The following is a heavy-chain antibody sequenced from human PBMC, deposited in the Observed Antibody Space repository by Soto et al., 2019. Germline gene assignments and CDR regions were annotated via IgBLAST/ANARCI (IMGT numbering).Heavy chain of an antibody. Sequence: ASVKVSCKASGYTSTSYYMHWVRQAPGQGLEWMGIINPSGGSTSYAQKFQGRVTMTRDTSTSTVYMELSSLRSEDTAVYYCAGGPRRFLEWLPILWGQGTLVTVPQ. CDR2: INPSGGST. V-gene: IGHV1-46*01. J-gene: IGHJ4*02. D-gene: IGHD3-3*01. CDR3: AGGPRRFLEWLPIL. CDR1: GYTSTSYY.